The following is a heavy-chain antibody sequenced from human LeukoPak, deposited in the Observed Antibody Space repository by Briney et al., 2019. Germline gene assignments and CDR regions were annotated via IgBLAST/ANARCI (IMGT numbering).Heavy chain of an antibody. CDR2: ISSSGRTI. V-gene: IGHV3-48*03. J-gene: IGHJ5*02. CDR1: GFTFSSYE. Sequence: PGGSLRLSCAASGFTFSSYEMNWVRQAPGKGLEWVSYISSSGRTIYYEDSVKGRFSISRDNAKNSLYLQMNSLRAEDTAVYYCARRPWGGWFDPWGQGTLVTVSS. D-gene: IGHD3-16*01. CDR3: ARRPWGGWFDP.